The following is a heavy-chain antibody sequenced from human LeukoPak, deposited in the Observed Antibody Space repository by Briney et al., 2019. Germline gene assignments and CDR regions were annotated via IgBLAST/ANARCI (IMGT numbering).Heavy chain of an antibody. J-gene: IGHJ5*02. V-gene: IGHV3-21*01. D-gene: IGHD4-17*01. CDR3: ASDYGANRFDP. CDR2: ISSSSSYI. CDR1: GFTFSSYS. Sequence: GGSLRLSCAASGFTFSSYSMNWVRQAPGKGLEWVSSISSSSSYIYYADSVKGRFTISRDNAKNSLYLQMNSLRAEDTAEYYCASDYGANRFDPWGQGTLVTVSS.